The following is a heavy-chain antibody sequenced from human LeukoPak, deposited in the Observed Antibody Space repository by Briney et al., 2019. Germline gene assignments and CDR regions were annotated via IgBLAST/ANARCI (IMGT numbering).Heavy chain of an antibody. CDR1: GGTFSSYA. J-gene: IGHJ6*03. CDR2: IIPIFGTA. D-gene: IGHD3-10*01. CDR3: ARGMVRGVIELYYYYMDV. Sequence: SVKVSCKASGGTFSSYAISWVRRAPGQGLEWMGGIIPIFGTANYAQKFQGRVTITADKSTSTAYMELSSLRSEDTAVYYCARGMVRGVIELYYYYMDVWGKGTTVTVSS. V-gene: IGHV1-69*06.